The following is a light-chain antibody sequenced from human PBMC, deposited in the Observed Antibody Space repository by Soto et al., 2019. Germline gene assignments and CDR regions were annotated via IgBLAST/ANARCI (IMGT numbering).Light chain of an antibody. CDR3: QQYSSSPTYT. V-gene: IGKV3-20*01. CDR1: QSVSSSS. Sequence: EIVVTQSPGTLPLSPGERATLSCRASQSVSSSSLAWYQQKPGQAPRLLIYGASSRATGIPDRFSGSGSGTDFTLTISRLEPEDFAVYYCQQYSSSPTYTFGQGTKLEIK. J-gene: IGKJ2*01. CDR2: GAS.